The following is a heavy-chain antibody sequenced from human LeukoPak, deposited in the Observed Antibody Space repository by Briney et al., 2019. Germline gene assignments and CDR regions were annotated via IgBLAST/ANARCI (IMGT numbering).Heavy chain of an antibody. J-gene: IGHJ4*02. D-gene: IGHD3-3*01. CDR2: INSDGSST. CDR3: ARDGPYYDFWSGYYSYYFDY. Sequence: PGGSLRLSCAASGFTFSSYWMHWVRQAPGKGLVWVSRINSDGSSTSYADSVKGRFTISRDNAKNTLYLQMNSLRAEDTAVYYCARDGPYYDFWSGYYSYYFDYWGQGTLVTVSS. CDR1: GFTFSSYW. V-gene: IGHV3-74*01.